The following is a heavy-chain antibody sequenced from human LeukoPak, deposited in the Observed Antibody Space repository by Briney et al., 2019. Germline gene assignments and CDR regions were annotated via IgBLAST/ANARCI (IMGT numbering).Heavy chain of an antibody. J-gene: IGHJ4*02. D-gene: IGHD3-22*01. CDR2: IYYTGNT. V-gene: IGHV4-39*07. CDR3: ARRRYYYYDSSGYSP. Sequence: SETLSLTCSVSGGSIIGYYWGWIRQPPGKGLEGIGNIYYTGNTYYNSSLNSRVTISVDTSKNQFSLKLSSVTAADTAVYYCARRRYYYYDSSGYSPWGQGTLVTVSS. CDR1: GGSIIGYY.